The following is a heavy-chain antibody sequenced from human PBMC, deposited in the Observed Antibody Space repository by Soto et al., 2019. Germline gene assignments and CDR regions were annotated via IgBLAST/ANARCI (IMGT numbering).Heavy chain of an antibody. Sequence: SETLSLTCTVSGGSISSYYWSWIRQPPGKGLEWIGYIYYSGSTNYNPSLKSRVTISVDTSKNQFSLKLSSVTAADTAVYYCARGIAAAGTRGVFDYWGQGTLVTVSS. CDR3: ARGIAAAGTRGVFDY. D-gene: IGHD6-13*01. V-gene: IGHV4-59*01. J-gene: IGHJ4*02. CDR2: IYYSGST. CDR1: GGSISSYY.